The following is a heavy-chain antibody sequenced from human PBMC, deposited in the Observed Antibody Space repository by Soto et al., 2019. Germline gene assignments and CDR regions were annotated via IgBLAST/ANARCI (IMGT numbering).Heavy chain of an antibody. D-gene: IGHD3-22*01. V-gene: IGHV1-18*01. CDR2: ISAYNGNT. J-gene: IGHJ3*02. CDR1: GYTFTSYG. Sequence: QVQLVQSGAEVKKPGASVKVSCKASGYTFTSYGISWVRQAPGQGLEWMGWISAYNGNTNYAQKLQGRVTMTTDTXTXXAYMELRSLRSDDTAVYYCARPRPYVGSGSYAFDIWGQGTMVTVSS. CDR3: ARPRPYVGSGSYAFDI.